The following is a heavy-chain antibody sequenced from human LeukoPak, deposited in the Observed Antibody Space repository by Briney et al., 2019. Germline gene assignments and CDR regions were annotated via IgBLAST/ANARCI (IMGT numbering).Heavy chain of an antibody. CDR2: IKCDGSEK. Sequence: GGSLRLSCAASGFTFSNYWMSWVRQAPGKGLEWVANIKCDGSEKHYADCVEGRFTISRDNSKSSLYLQMNSLRVDDTAVYYCARDVGGGYYDWGQGILVTVSS. D-gene: IGHD1-26*01. V-gene: IGHV3-7*01. CDR3: ARDVGGGYYD. CDR1: GFTFSNYW. J-gene: IGHJ4*02.